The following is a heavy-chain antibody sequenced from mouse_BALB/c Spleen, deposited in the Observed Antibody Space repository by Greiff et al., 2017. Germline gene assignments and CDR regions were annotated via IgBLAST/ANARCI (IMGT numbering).Heavy chain of an antibody. CDR3: ARMYRYVLDY. D-gene: IGHD2-14*01. Sequence: QVQLQQSGAELVRPGTSVKVSCKASGYAFTNYLIEWVKQRPGQGLEWIGVINPGSGGTNYNEKFKGKATLTADKSSSTAYMQLSSLTSDDSAVDFCARMYRYVLDYWGQGTTLTVSS. V-gene: IGHV1-54*01. CDR2: INPGSGGT. J-gene: IGHJ2*01. CDR1: GYAFTNYL.